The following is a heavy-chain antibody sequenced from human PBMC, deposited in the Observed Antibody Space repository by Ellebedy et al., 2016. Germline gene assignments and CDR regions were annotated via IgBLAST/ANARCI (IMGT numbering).Heavy chain of an antibody. CDR1: GFTFSNAW. Sequence: GGSLRLSCAASGFTFSNAWMNWVRQAPGKGLEWVGRIKSKTDGGAADYAAPVKGRFTIARDDSKNTLYLQMNSLKTEDTAVYFCATVYRYNYDSVWGQGTLVTVSS. J-gene: IGHJ4*02. CDR3: ATVYRYNYDSV. CDR2: IKSKTDGGAA. D-gene: IGHD5-18*01. V-gene: IGHV3-15*01.